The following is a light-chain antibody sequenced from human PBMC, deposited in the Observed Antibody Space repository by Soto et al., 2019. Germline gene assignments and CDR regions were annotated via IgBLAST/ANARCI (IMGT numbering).Light chain of an antibody. Sequence: QSVLTQPPSASGTPGQRVTISCSGSSSNIGSNTVNWYQQLPGTAPKLLIYSNNKRPSGVPARFSGSKAGTSASLAISGLHDEDEAYYYCAVCDDSLKGVVFGGGTKLTVL. CDR3: AVCDDSLKGVV. CDR2: SNN. V-gene: IGLV1-44*01. CDR1: SSNIGSNT. J-gene: IGLJ2*01.